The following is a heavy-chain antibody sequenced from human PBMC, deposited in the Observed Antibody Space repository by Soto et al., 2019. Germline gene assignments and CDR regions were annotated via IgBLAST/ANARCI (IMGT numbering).Heavy chain of an antibody. Sequence: QVQLVQSGTEVKKPGASVKVSCKASGYTFTSYAMTWVRQAPGQGLEWMGWISTYNGNTKYAQKIQGRVTMTTDTSTSTAYMEQTSLRSDDTAVYYCARTRDYSDYFDYWGQGTLVTVSS. CDR2: ISTYNGNT. J-gene: IGHJ4*02. CDR1: GYTFTSYA. CDR3: ARTRDYSDYFDY. D-gene: IGHD4-4*01. V-gene: IGHV1-18*01.